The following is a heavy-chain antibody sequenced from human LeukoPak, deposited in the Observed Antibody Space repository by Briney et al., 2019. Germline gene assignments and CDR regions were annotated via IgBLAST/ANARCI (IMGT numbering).Heavy chain of an antibody. V-gene: IGHV4-38-2*02. CDR2: IYHSGST. CDR3: ARVSSSWYQDWYFDL. J-gene: IGHJ2*01. Sequence: SETLSLTCTVSGYSISWGYYWGWVRQPPGKGLEWIGIIYHSGSTYYNPSLKSRVTMSVDTSKNQFSLKLSSVTAADTAVYYCARVSSSWYQDWYFDLWGRGTLVTVSS. D-gene: IGHD6-13*01. CDR1: GYSISWGYY.